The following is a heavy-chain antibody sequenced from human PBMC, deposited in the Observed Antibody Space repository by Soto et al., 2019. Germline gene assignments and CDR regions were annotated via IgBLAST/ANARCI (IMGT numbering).Heavy chain of an antibody. CDR1: GYTFTSYG. Sequence: ASVKVSCKASGYTFTSYGISWVRQAPGQGLKRMGWISAYNSNTNYAQKLQGRVTMTTDTSTSTAYMELRSLRSDDTAVYYCARHDSSGYYYYFDYWGQGTLVTVSS. J-gene: IGHJ4*02. CDR3: ARHDSSGYYYYFDY. CDR2: ISAYNSNT. V-gene: IGHV1-18*01. D-gene: IGHD3-22*01.